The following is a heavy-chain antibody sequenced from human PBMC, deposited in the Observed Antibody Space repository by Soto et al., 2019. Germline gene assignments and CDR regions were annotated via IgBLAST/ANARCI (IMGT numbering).Heavy chain of an antibody. CDR2: IYHSGST. V-gene: IGHV4-30-2*01. Sequence: PSETLSLTCAVSGGSISSGGYSWSWIRQPPGKGLEWIGYIYHSGSTYYNPSLKSRVTISVDRSKNQFSLKLSSVTAADTAVYYCATAYYGSGDRDWRQGTLGTVSS. CDR1: GGSISSGGYS. J-gene: IGHJ4*02. D-gene: IGHD3-10*01. CDR3: ATAYYGSGDRD.